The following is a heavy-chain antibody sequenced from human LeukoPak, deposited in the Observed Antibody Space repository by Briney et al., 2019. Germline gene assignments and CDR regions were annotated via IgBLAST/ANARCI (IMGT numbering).Heavy chain of an antibody. CDR1: GFTFSSYE. Sequence: GGSLRLSCVASGFTFSSYEMNWVRQAPGKGLEWLSYIGSSDSTTHYADSVKGRFTISRDNSKNTLYLQMNSLRAEDTAVYYCAKSGYNRFDHWGQGTLVTVSS. V-gene: IGHV3-48*03. CDR3: AKSGYNRFDH. J-gene: IGHJ4*02. D-gene: IGHD5-24*01. CDR2: IGSSDSTT.